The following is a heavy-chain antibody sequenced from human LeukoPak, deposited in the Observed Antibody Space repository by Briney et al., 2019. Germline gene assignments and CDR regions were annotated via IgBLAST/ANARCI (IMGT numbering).Heavy chain of an antibody. CDR1: GFTFSSYG. V-gene: IGHV3-30*18. CDR3: AKSPPSYSSSSTIIFHFDY. D-gene: IGHD6-6*01. CDR2: ISYDGSNK. Sequence: LTGGSLRLSCAASGFTFSSYGMHWVRQAPGKGLEWVAVISYDGSNKYYADSVQGRFTISRDNSKNTLYLQMNSLRAEDTAVYYCAKSPPSYSSSSTIIFHFDYWGQGTLVTVSS. J-gene: IGHJ4*02.